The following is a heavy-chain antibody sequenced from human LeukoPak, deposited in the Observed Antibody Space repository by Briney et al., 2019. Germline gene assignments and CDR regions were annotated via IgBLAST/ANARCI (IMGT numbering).Heavy chain of an antibody. CDR1: GFTFDDYT. J-gene: IGHJ4*02. Sequence: PGGSLRLSCAASGFTFDDYTMHWVRQAPGKGLEWVSAISGSGGSTYYADSVKGRFTISRDNSKNTLYLQMNSLRAEDTAVYYCAKGLAYFDYWGQGTLVTVSS. V-gene: IGHV3-23*01. CDR3: AKGLAYFDY. CDR2: ISGSGGST.